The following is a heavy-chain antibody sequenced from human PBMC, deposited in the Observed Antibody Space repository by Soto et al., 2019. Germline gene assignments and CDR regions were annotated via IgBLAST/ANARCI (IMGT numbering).Heavy chain of an antibody. V-gene: IGHV3-33*01. D-gene: IGHD6-13*01. Sequence: GSLRLSCAASGFTFSSYGMHWVRQAPGKGLEWVAVIWYDGSNKYYADSVKGRFTISRDNSKNTLYLQMNSLRAEDTAVYYCARDLSLYSSSWNFDYWGQGTLVTVSS. CDR3: ARDLSLYSSSWNFDY. CDR1: GFTFSSYG. CDR2: IWYDGSNK. J-gene: IGHJ4*02.